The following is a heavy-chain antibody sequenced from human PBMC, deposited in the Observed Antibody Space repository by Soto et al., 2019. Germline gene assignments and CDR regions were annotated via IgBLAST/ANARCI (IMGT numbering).Heavy chain of an antibody. J-gene: IGHJ4*02. D-gene: IGHD3-10*01. CDR2: IWYDGSNK. CDR3: ARDRGITMVRGVEDY. V-gene: IGHV3-33*01. CDR1: GFTFSSYG. Sequence: QVQLVESGGGVVQPGRSLRLSCAASGFTFSSYGMHWVRQAPGKGLEWVAVIWYDGSNKYYADSVKGRFTISRDNSKNTLYLQMNSLRAEDTAVYYCARDRGITMVRGVEDYWGQGTLVTGSS.